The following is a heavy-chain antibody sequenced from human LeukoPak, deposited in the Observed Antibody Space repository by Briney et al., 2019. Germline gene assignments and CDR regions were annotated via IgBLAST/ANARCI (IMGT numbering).Heavy chain of an antibody. D-gene: IGHD1-26*01. J-gene: IGHJ4*02. CDR1: GGTFSSYA. CDR2: IIPIFGTA. Sequence: GASVKVSCKASGGTFSSYAISWVRQAPGQGLEWMGGIIPIFGTANYAQKFQGRVTITADESTSTAYMELSSLRSEDTAVYYCAKDRSGSRYYFDYWGQGTLVTVSS. CDR3: AKDRSGSRYYFDY. V-gene: IGHV1-69*13.